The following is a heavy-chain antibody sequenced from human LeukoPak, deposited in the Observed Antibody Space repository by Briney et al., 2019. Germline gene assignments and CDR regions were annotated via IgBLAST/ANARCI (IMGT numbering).Heavy chain of an antibody. V-gene: IGHV3-21*01. CDR3: ARLGEQQLLFDY. CDR2: ISSSSSYI. J-gene: IGHJ4*02. D-gene: IGHD6-13*01. Sequence: GGSLRLSCAASGFTFSSYSMNWVRQAPGKGLEWVSSISSSSSYIYYADSVKGRFTISRDNAKNSLYLQMNGLRAEDTAVYYCARLGEQQLLFDYWGQGTLVTVSS. CDR1: GFTFSSYS.